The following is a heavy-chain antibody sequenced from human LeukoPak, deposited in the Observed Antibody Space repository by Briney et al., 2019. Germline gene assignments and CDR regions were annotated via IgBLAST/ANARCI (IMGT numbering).Heavy chain of an antibody. D-gene: IGHD2-2*01. V-gene: IGHV4-34*01. CDR2: INHSGST. J-gene: IGHJ4*02. CDR1: GGSFSGYY. Sequence: KPSETLSLTCAVYGGSFSGYYWSWIRQPPGKGLEWIGEINHSGSTNYNPFLKSRVTISVDTSKNQFSLKLSSVTAADTAMYYCARVKRKYQVLKPLHETSSHYFDYWGQGTLVTVSS. CDR3: ARVKRKYQVLKPLHETSSHYFDY.